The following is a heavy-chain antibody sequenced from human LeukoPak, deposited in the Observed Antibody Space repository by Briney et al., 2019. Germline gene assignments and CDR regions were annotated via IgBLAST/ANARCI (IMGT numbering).Heavy chain of an antibody. D-gene: IGHD5/OR15-5a*01. CDR2: ISGSGANT. Sequence: GGSLTPACAASGFTFSSYAMSWVRQAPGKGLEWVSTISGSGANTYYADSVKGRFTISRDNSKNTLYLQMNSLRAEDTAVYYCANASKGSWGQGTLATVSS. CDR3: ANASKGS. V-gene: IGHV3-23*01. J-gene: IGHJ5*02. CDR1: GFTFSSYA.